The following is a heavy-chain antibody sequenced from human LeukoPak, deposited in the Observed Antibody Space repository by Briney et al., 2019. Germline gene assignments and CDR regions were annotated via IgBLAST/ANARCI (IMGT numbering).Heavy chain of an antibody. D-gene: IGHD3-10*01. CDR2: IKQDGSEK. CDR1: GFTFSNYW. J-gene: IGHJ3*02. CDR3: ARGVTNQIWFGDLTDAFDI. V-gene: IGHV3-7*01. Sequence: PGGSLRLSCAASGFTFSNYWMSWVRQAPGKGLEWVANIKQDGSEKYYVDSVKGRFTISRDNAKNSLYLQMNSLRAEDTAVYYCARGVTNQIWFGDLTDAFDIWGQGTMVTVSS.